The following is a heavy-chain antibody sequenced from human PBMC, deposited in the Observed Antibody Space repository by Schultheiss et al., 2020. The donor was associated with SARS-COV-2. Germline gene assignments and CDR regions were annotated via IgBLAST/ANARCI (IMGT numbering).Heavy chain of an antibody. D-gene: IGHD3-22*01. CDR1: GGSISSSSYY. J-gene: IGHJ4*02. CDR3: AESSGYYFDY. Sequence: GSLRLSCSVSGGSISSSSYYWVWIRQPPGKGLEWIGKIYYNGITYYNPSLTSRVTISVDTSKSQFSLKLSSVTAADTAVYYCAESSGYYFDYWGQGILVTVSS. CDR2: IYYNGIT. V-gene: IGHV4-39*01.